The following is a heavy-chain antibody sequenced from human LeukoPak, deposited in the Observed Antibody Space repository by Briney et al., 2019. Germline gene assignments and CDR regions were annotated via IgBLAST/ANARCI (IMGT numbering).Heavy chain of an antibody. CDR1: GFTFSSYG. Sequence: GGSLRLSCAPSGFTFSSYGMNWVRQPPGGGLEWVSSISSSSVPIYYADSVKGRFTIPRDNAKNSLYLQMNSLGAEDTPVYYCARISAPGLEYFQHWGQGTLVTVSS. CDR3: ARISAPGLEYFQH. D-gene: IGHD6-13*01. CDR2: ISSSSVPI. J-gene: IGHJ1*01. V-gene: IGHV3-21*01.